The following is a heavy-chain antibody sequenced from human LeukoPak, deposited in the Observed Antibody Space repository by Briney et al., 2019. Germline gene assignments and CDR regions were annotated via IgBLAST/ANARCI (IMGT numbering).Heavy chain of an antibody. CDR2: IYTSGST. D-gene: IGHD5-18*01. Sequence: SETLSLTCTVSGGSISSGSYYWSWIRQPAGKGLEWIGRIYTSGSTNYNPSLKSRFTISVDTSKNQFSLKLSSVTAADTAVYYCARTEESGYSYGYFEYYYYMDVWGKGTTVTVSS. CDR3: ARTEESGYSYGYFEYYYYMDV. CDR1: GGSISSGSYY. J-gene: IGHJ6*03. V-gene: IGHV4-61*02.